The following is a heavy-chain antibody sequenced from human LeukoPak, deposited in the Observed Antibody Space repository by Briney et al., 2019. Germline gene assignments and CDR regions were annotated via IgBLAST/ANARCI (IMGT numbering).Heavy chain of an antibody. CDR3: AKGSSGYFFDL. Sequence: GGSLRLSCAASGFIFNNYGLVWVRQAPGKGLEWVSAISNDGGGTTYADFVKGRFSVSRDNSKNALFLQMNSLRAEDTALYYCAKGSSGYFFDLWGQGTLVTVSS. CDR2: ISNDGGGT. J-gene: IGHJ4*02. D-gene: IGHD3-22*01. CDR1: GFIFNNYG. V-gene: IGHV3-23*01.